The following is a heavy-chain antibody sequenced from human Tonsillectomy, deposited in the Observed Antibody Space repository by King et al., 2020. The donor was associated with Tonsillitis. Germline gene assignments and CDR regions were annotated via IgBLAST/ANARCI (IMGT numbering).Heavy chain of an antibody. CDR3: ATAMIRSAYFDY. CDR1: GYTFTSYW. D-gene: IGHD3-16*01. CDR2: IYPGDSDT. J-gene: IGHJ4*02. Sequence: QLVQSGAEVKKPGESLKISCKGSGYTFTSYWIGWVRLMPGKGLEWMGIIYPGDSDTRYSPSFQGQVTISAEKSISTAYLQWSSLRPSDTAMYYCATAMIRSAYFDYWGQGTLVTVSS. V-gene: IGHV5-51*01.